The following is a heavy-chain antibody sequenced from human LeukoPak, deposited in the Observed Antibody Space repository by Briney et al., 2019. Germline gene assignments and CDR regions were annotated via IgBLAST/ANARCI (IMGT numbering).Heavy chain of an antibody. CDR1: GGSISSGSYY. D-gene: IGHD1-26*01. Sequence: PSETLSLTCTVAGGSISSGSYYWSWIRQPPGKGLKWIGRFDTSGSTNYNPYLKSRVTISVDTSKNQFSLKLSSVTAADTAVYYCARDGRGWEPPYYYYYMDVWGKGTTVTVSS. V-gene: IGHV4-61*02. J-gene: IGHJ6*03. CDR2: FDTSGST. CDR3: ARDGRGWEPPYYYYYMDV.